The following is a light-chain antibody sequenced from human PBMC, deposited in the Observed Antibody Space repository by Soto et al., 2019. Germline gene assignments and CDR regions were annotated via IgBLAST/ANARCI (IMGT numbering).Light chain of an antibody. J-gene: IGKJ1*01. Sequence: EIVLTQSPGTLSLSPGERATLSCRASQSVSSSYLAWYQQKPGQAPRLLIYGASSRATGLPDRFSGSGSGTDVTLPISRLEPADFSVYYCQQYGCSHPWTFGQGTKVEIK. V-gene: IGKV3-20*01. CDR1: QSVSSSY. CDR2: GAS. CDR3: QQYGCSHPWT.